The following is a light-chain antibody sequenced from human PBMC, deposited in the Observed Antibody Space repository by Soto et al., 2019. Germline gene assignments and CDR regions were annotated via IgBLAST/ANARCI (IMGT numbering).Light chain of an antibody. Sequence: DIQMTQSPSTLSASVGDRVTITCRASQSITIWLAWYQQKPGKAHKLLIFDASNLESGVPSRFSGSGSGTEFTLTISSLQPDDFATYYCQHYNSFSWTFGQGTKVEIK. CDR3: QHYNSFSWT. CDR1: QSITIW. V-gene: IGKV1-5*01. J-gene: IGKJ1*01. CDR2: DAS.